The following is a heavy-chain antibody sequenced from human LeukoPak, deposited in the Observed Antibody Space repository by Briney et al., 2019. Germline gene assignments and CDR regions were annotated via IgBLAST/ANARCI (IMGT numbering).Heavy chain of an antibody. V-gene: IGHV3-21*01. CDR1: GFTFSSYT. Sequence: GGSLRLSCAASGFTFSSYTMNWVRQAPGKGLEWVSSISSSGSYINYADLVKGRFTISRDNAKNSLYLQMNSLRAEDTAVYYCARETDYYAYWGQGTLVTVSS. J-gene: IGHJ4*02. CDR2: ISSSGSYI. D-gene: IGHD3-10*01. CDR3: ARETDYYAY.